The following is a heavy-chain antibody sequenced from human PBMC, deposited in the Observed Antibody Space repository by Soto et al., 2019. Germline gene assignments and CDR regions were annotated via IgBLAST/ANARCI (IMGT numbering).Heavy chain of an antibody. D-gene: IGHD2-2*01. CDR3: ASPAMTNLDYYFDY. V-gene: IGHV5-51*01. CDR2: IYPGDFDT. J-gene: IGHJ4*02. CDR1: GYSFTSYW. Sequence: GESLKISCKGSGYSFTSYWIGWVRQMPGKGLEWMGIIYPGDFDTRYSPSLQGQVTSSADKSISTAYLQWSSLKASDTAMYYCASPAMTNLDYYFDYWGQGTLVTVSS.